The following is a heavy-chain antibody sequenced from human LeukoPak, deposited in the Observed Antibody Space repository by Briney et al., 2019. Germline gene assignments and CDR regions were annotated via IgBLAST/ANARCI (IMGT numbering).Heavy chain of an antibody. V-gene: IGHV3-30*02. CDR1: GFTFSSYG. J-gene: IGHJ6*03. CDR2: IRYDGSNK. D-gene: IGHD6-19*01. Sequence: GGSLRLSCAASGFTFSSYGMHWVRQAPGKGLEWVAFIRYDGSNKYYADSVKGRFTISRDSSKNTLYLQMNSLRAEDTAVYYCAKDAIAVAAYYYMDVWGKRTTVTVSS. CDR3: AKDAIAVAAYYYMDV.